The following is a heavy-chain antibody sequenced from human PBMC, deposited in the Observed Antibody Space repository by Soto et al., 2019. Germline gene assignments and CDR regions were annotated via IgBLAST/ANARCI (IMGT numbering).Heavy chain of an antibody. Sequence: GGSLRLSCAASGFIVSSYGMHWVRQAPGKGLEWVAVISYDGSNKYYADSVKGRFTISRDNSKNTLYLQMNSLRAEDTAVYYCAKLPSADKVDYWGQGTLVTVSS. CDR3: AKLPSADKVDY. D-gene: IGHD3-22*01. CDR1: GFIVSSYG. CDR2: ISYDGSNK. J-gene: IGHJ4*02. V-gene: IGHV3-30*18.